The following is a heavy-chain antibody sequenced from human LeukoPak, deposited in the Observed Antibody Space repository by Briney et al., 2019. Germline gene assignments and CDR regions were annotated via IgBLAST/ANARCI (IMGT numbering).Heavy chain of an antibody. CDR2: IYSGGST. V-gene: IGHV3-66*01. CDR3: ARGGYSYGYYFDY. D-gene: IGHD5-18*01. Sequence: GGSLRLSCAASGFTVSSNYMSWVRPAPGKGLEWVSVIYSGGSTYYADFVKGRFTIPRDNSKNTLYLQMKSLRAEDTAVYYCARGGYSYGYYFDYWGQGTLVTVSS. CDR1: GFTVSSNY. J-gene: IGHJ4*02.